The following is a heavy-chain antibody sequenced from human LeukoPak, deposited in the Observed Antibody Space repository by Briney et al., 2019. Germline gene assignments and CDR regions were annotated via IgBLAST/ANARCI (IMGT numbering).Heavy chain of an antibody. CDR1: GGSISSYY. D-gene: IGHD6-13*01. CDR3: ARGVYIAAAQYAY. J-gene: IGHJ4*02. Sequence: SETLSPTCTVSGGSISSYYWSWIRQPPGKGLEWIGYIYYSGTTNYNPSLKSRVTISVDTSKNQFSLKLSSVTAADTAVYYCARGVYIAAAQYAYWGQGTLVTVAS. CDR2: IYYSGTT. V-gene: IGHV4-59*01.